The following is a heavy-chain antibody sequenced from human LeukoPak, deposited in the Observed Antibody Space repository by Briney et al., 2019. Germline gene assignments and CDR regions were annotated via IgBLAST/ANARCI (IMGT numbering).Heavy chain of an antibody. CDR3: ARLPDYYDSSGYSPKADY. CDR1: GGSISSYY. Sequence: SETLSLTCTVSGGSISSYYWSWIRQPPGRGLEWIGYIYYSGSTNYNPSLKSRVTISVDTSKNQFSLKLSSVTAADTAVYYCARLPDYYDSSGYSPKADYWGQGTLVTVSS. V-gene: IGHV4-59*08. J-gene: IGHJ4*02. CDR2: IYYSGST. D-gene: IGHD3-22*01.